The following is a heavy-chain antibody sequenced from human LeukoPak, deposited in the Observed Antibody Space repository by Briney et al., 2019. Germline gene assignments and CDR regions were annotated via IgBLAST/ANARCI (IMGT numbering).Heavy chain of an antibody. J-gene: IGHJ5*02. CDR2: IYYSGST. CDR3: ARATSYYDFWSGYYSGNWFDP. D-gene: IGHD3-3*01. CDR1: GGSISSYY. V-gene: IGHV4-59*01. Sequence: SETLSLTCTVSGGSISSYYWSWIRQPPGKGLEWIGYIYYSGSTNYNPSLKSRVTISVDTSKNQFSLKLSSVTAADTAVYYCARATSYYDFWSGYYSGNWFDPWGQGTLVTVSS.